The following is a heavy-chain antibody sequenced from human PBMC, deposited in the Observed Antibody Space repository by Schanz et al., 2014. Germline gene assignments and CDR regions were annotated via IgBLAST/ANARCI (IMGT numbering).Heavy chain of an antibody. V-gene: IGHV3-48*04. Sequence: VQLVESGGGVVQPGRSLRLSCAASGFTFSNFGLHWVRQAPGKGLEWVSYINGGGETTYYADSVRGRFTISRDNAKNSLFLQMNSLRAEDTAKYYCARGNYGMDVWGQGTTVTVSS. CDR2: INGGGETT. CDR3: ARGNYGMDV. J-gene: IGHJ6*02. CDR1: GFTFSNFG.